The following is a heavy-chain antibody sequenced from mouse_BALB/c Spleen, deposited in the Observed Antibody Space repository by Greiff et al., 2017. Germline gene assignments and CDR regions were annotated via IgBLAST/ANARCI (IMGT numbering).Heavy chain of an antibody. CDR2: ILPGSGST. V-gene: IGHV1-9*01. D-gene: IGHD1-1*01. CDR3: ANEMGYYGSSYDAMDY. Sequence: VQLQQSGAELMKPGASVKISCKATGYTFSSYWIEWVKQRPGHGLEWIGEILPGSGSTNYNEKFKGKATFTADTSSNTAYMQLSSLTSEDSAVYYCANEMGYYGSSYDAMDYWGQGTSVTVSS. CDR1: GYTFSSYW. J-gene: IGHJ4*01.